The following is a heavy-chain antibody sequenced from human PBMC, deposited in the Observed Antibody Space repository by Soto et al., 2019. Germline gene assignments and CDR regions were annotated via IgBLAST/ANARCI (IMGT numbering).Heavy chain of an antibody. D-gene: IGHD6-13*01. V-gene: IGHV4-61*01. CDR2: IYYSGST. CDR3: ASQKPGIAAAGTPDLDY. CDR1: GGSVSSGSYY. J-gene: IGHJ4*02. Sequence: LSLTCTVSGGSVSSGSYYWSWIRQPPGEGLEWIGYIYYSGSTNYNPSLKSRVTISVDTSKNQFSLKLSSVTAADTAVYYCASQKPGIAAAGTPDLDYWGQGTLVTVSS.